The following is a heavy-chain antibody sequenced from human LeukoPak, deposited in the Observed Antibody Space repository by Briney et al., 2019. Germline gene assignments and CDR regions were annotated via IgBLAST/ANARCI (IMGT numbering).Heavy chain of an antibody. CDR3: TRHDTVTTAFDI. J-gene: IGHJ3*02. Sequence: GGSLRLSCAASGFTFSGSAMHWVRQASGEGLEWVGRIRSKANSYATAYAASVKGRFTISRDDSKNTAYLQMNSLKTEDTAVYYCTRHDTVTTAFDIWGQGTMVTVSS. V-gene: IGHV3-73*01. CDR1: GFTFSGSA. D-gene: IGHD4-17*01. CDR2: IRSKANSYAT.